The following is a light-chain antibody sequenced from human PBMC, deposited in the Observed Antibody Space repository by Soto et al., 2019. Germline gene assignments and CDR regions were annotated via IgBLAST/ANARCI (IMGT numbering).Light chain of an antibody. J-gene: IGLJ1*01. V-gene: IGLV2-14*01. CDR2: DVS. CDR3: SSFSVASPL. CDR1: SSDIGGYNY. Sequence: QSALTQPASMSGSPGQSVTISCAGTSSDIGGYNYVSWYQHHPCTAPKLIIYDVSSRPSGVSHRFSASKSGNTASLTISGLQAEDEGDNYCSSFSVASPLFGTGTKVTVL.